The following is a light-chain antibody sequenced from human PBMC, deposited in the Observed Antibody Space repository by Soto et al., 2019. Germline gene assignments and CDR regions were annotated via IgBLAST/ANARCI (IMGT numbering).Light chain of an antibody. CDR1: SSDVESYNL. CDR2: EGS. V-gene: IGLV2-23*01. J-gene: IGLJ2*01. CDR3: CSYVRDNLV. Sequence: QSALTQPASVSGSPGQSITISCTGTSSDVESYNLVSWYQQHPGKVPKILIYEGSERPSGVSNRFSGSKSGSTASLTISGLQAEDEADYYCCSYVRDNLVFGGGTKLTVL.